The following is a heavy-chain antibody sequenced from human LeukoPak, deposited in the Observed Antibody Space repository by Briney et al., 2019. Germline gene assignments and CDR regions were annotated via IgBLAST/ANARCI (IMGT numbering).Heavy chain of an antibody. J-gene: IGHJ3*02. Sequence: PSETLSLTCAVYGGSFSGYYWSWIRQPPGKGLEWSGDINHSGSIYYTPSLKSRVTISIDKSKNPFSLKMSSVTAADTAVYHCATGRDDYNSEFSELDIWGQGTMVTVSS. CDR2: INHSGSI. CDR3: ATGRDDYNSEFSELDI. CDR1: GGSFSGYY. V-gene: IGHV4-34*01. D-gene: IGHD5-24*01.